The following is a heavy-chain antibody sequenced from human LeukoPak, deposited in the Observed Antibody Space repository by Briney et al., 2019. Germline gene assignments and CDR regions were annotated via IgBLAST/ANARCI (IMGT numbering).Heavy chain of an antibody. Sequence: ASVKVSCKASGYTFTSYGISWVRQAPGQGLEWMGWISAYNGNTNYAQKLQGRVTMTTDTSTSTAYMELRSLRSDDTAVYYCAGVAPADFWSGGFDPWGQGTLVTVSS. CDR1: GYTFTSYG. CDR3: AGVAPADFWSGGFDP. V-gene: IGHV1-18*01. CDR2: ISAYNGNT. D-gene: IGHD3-3*01. J-gene: IGHJ5*02.